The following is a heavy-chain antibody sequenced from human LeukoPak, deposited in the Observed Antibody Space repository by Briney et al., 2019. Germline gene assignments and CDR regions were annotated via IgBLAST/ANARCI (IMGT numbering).Heavy chain of an antibody. CDR3: ARDRGTKSHYEILYYFDY. Sequence: ASVKVPCKASGGTFTSYYMHWVRQAPGQGLEWMGIINPSGGSTSYAQKFQGRVTMTRDTSTSTVYMELSSLRSEDTAVYYCARDRGTKSHYEILYYFDYWGQGTLVTVSS. V-gene: IGHV1-46*01. CDR2: INPSGGST. D-gene: IGHD3-9*01. CDR1: GGTFTSYY. J-gene: IGHJ4*02.